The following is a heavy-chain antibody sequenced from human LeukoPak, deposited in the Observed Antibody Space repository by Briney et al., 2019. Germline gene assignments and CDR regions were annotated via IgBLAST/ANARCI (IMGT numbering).Heavy chain of an antibody. CDR2: ISGSGGST. V-gene: IGHV3-23*01. CDR3: ARDGKQWLSEIDAFDI. D-gene: IGHD6-19*01. Sequence: GGSLRLSCAASGFTFSSYAMSWVRQAPGKGLEWVSAISGSGGSTYYADSVKGRFTISRDNSKNTLYLQMNSLRAEDTAVYNCARDGKQWLSEIDAFDIWGQGTMVTVSS. J-gene: IGHJ3*02. CDR1: GFTFSSYA.